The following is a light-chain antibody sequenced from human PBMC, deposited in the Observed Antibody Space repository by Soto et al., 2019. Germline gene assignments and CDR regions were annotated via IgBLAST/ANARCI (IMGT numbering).Light chain of an antibody. CDR1: SSNIGAGYD. V-gene: IGLV1-40*01. J-gene: IGLJ2*01. Sequence: QSVLTQPPSVSGAPGQRVTISCTGDSSNIGAGYDVHWYQQLPGAAPKLLIYGNTNRPSGVPDRFSASKSGASASLAITGLQAEDEADFYCQSYDSSLSGSVFGGGTKLTVL. CDR3: QSYDSSLSGSV. CDR2: GNT.